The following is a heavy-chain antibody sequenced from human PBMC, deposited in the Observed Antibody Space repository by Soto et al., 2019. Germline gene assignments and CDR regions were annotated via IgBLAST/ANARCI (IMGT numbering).Heavy chain of an antibody. Sequence: EASVKVSCKASGYTFTSYAMHWVRQAPGQRLEWMGWINAGNGNTEYSQKFQGRVTITRDTSASTAYMELSSLRSEDTAVYYCARGGWYNWNYMYDWFDPWGQGTLVTVSS. CDR3: ARGGWYNWNYMYDWFDP. CDR2: INAGNGNT. J-gene: IGHJ5*02. D-gene: IGHD1-7*01. CDR1: GYTFTSYA. V-gene: IGHV1-3*01.